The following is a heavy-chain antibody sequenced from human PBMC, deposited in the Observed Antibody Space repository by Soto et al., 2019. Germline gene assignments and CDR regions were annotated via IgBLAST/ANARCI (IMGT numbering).Heavy chain of an antibody. CDR2: INHSGST. Sequence: PSETLSLTCAVYVGSFSDYYWSWIRQSPGKGLEWIGEINHSGSTKYSPSLKSRVTISVDTSKNQFSLKLSSVTAADTAVYYCARQHGYSGYDLYYFDYWGQGTLVTVSS. D-gene: IGHD5-12*01. J-gene: IGHJ4*02. CDR3: ARQHGYSGYDLYYFDY. CDR1: VGSFSDYY. V-gene: IGHV4-34*01.